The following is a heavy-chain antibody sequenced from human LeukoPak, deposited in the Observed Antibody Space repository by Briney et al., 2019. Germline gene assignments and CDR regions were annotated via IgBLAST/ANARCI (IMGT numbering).Heavy chain of an antibody. Sequence: GGSLRLSCAASGFTFSNYALIWVRQAPERGLQWVSAITGSGAGTYYEDSVKGRFTISRDNSKNTLYLQMNSLRAEDTAIYYCAKDPNGDYVGAFDSWGQGTMVTVSS. V-gene: IGHV3-23*01. D-gene: IGHD4-17*01. CDR2: ITGSGAGT. CDR1: GFTFSNYA. CDR3: AKDPNGDYVGAFDS. J-gene: IGHJ3*02.